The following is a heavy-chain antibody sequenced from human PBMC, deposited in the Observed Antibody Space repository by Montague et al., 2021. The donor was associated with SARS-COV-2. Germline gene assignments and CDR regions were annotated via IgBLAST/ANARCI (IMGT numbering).Heavy chain of an antibody. CDR1: GGSIVTGDYY. V-gene: IGHV4-39*02. CDR2: IFHSGTT. J-gene: IGHJ5*02. CDR3: VREYTGSSQAS. D-gene: IGHD6-6*01. Sequence: SETLSLTCSVSGGSIVTGDYYWAWSRQPPGKGLEWIGRIFHSGTTYYAPSLRGRVTISVDTSKNQFSLKLNSVTAADTAFYYCVREYTGSSQASWGQGTLVTVSS.